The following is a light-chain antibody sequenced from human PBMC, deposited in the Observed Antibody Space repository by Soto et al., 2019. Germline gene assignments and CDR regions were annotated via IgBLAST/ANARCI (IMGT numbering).Light chain of an antibody. V-gene: IGKV1-39*01. Sequence: DIQMTQSPSSLSASVGDRVTITCRASQTISNFLNWYQQKPGKAPKLLIYGASTLQGGVPSRFSGSVSGTDFTLTISSLQPEDFASYYCQQSYSTLFTFGPGTKVHIK. CDR1: QTISNF. CDR3: QQSYSTLFT. CDR2: GAS. J-gene: IGKJ3*01.